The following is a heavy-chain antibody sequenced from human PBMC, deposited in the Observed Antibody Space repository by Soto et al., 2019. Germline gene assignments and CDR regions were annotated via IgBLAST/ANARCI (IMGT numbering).Heavy chain of an antibody. CDR1: GFTFRCYT. CDR2: ISSGTNYK. J-gene: IGHJ6*02. D-gene: IGHD2-15*01. CDR3: ATLGGYCCGGSCYPNYYGMDV. V-gene: IGHV3-21*01. Sequence: GGSLILSCSASGFTFRCYTMNWVRQGPGKGLEWVSSISSGTNYKYYADSMRGRVSISRDDARQSLYLQMNSLRAEDTAVYYCATLGGYCCGGSCYPNYYGMDVWGQGTTVTVS.